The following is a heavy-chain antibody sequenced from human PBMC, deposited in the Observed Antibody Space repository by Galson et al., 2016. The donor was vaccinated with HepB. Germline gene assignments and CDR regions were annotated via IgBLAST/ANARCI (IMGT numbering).Heavy chain of an antibody. Sequence: QSGAEVKKPGESLKISCEGSGYTFTTYWIAWVRQVPGKGLEWMGVIYPSDSGTRYSPSFQGQVTISADKSISTAYLHWSSLKAPDTAIYYCARQGLDYYYGVDVWGQGTTVTVSS. CDR2: IYPSDSGT. V-gene: IGHV5-51*01. CDR3: ARQGLDYYYGVDV. CDR1: GYTFTTYW. J-gene: IGHJ6*02.